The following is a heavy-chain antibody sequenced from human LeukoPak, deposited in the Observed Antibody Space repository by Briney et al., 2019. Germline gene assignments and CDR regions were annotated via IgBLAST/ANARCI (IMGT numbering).Heavy chain of an antibody. Sequence: SETLSLTCTASGGSISSYYWSWIRQPAGKGLEWIGRIYTSGSTNYNPSLKSRVTMSVDTSKNQFSLKLSSVTAADTAVYYCARDSDVSGYSYGYYFDYWGQGTLVTVSS. D-gene: IGHD5-18*01. CDR2: IYTSGST. V-gene: IGHV4-4*07. J-gene: IGHJ4*02. CDR1: GGSISSYY. CDR3: ARDSDVSGYSYGYYFDY.